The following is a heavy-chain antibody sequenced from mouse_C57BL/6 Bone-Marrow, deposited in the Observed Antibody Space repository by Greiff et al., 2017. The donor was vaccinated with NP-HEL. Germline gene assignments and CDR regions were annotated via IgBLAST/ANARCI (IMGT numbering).Heavy chain of an antibody. Sequence: QVQLQQSGPELVKPGASVKISCKASGYAFSSSWMNWVKQRPGKGLEWIGRIYPGDGDTNYNGKFKGKATLTADESSSTAYMQLSSLTSEDSAVYFCARRGASYYPGRDAMDYWGQGTSVTVSS. CDR2: IYPGDGDT. CDR1: GYAFSSSW. D-gene: IGHD1-1*01. J-gene: IGHJ4*01. V-gene: IGHV1-82*01. CDR3: ARRGASYYPGRDAMDY.